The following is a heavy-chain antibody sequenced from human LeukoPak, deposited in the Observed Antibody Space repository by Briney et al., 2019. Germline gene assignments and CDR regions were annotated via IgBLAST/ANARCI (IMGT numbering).Heavy chain of an antibody. CDR3: AKFFGVITRGAFDI. CDR1: GFTFSSYG. J-gene: IGHJ3*02. V-gene: IGHV3-30*02. Sequence: GGSLRLSCAASGFTFSSYGMHWVRQAPGKGLEWVAFIRYDGSNKYYADSVKGRFTISRDNSKNTLYLQMNSLRAEDTAVYYSAKFFGVITRGAFDIWGQGSMVTVSS. CDR2: IRYDGSNK. D-gene: IGHD3-3*01.